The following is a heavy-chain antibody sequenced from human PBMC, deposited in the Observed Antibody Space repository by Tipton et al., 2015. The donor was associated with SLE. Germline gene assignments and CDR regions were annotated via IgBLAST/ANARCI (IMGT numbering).Heavy chain of an antibody. Sequence: TLFLTCTVSGGSISSYYWSWIRQPPGKGLEWIGYIYYSGSTNYNPSLKSRVTISVDTSKNQFSLKLSSVTAADTAVYYCARGGSYWAPFDYWGQGTLVTVSS. J-gene: IGHJ4*02. D-gene: IGHD1-26*01. V-gene: IGHV4-59*01. CDR2: IYYSGST. CDR1: GGSISSYY. CDR3: ARGGSYWAPFDY.